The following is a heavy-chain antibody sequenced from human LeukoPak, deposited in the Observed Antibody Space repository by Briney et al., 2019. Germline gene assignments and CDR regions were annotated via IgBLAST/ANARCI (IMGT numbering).Heavy chain of an antibody. CDR2: ISYDGSNK. J-gene: IGHJ4*02. CDR3: ARDYGYDSSGYLVY. D-gene: IGHD3-22*01. V-gene: IGHV3-30-3*01. Sequence: GGSLRLSCAASGFTFSSYAMHWVRQAPGKGLEWVAVISYDGSNKYYADSVKGRFTISRDNSKNTLYLQMNSLRAEDTAVYYCARDYGYDSSGYLVYWGQGTLVTVSS. CDR1: GFTFSSYA.